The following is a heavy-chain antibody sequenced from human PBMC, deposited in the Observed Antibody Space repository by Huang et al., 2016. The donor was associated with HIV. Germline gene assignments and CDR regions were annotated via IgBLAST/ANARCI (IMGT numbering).Heavy chain of an antibody. CDR3: VRDPRIQSWLNYFDY. D-gene: IGHD3-22*01. Sequence: EVQLVESGGGLVQPGGSLRLSCAAFGFTFSSYWMHWVRQAPGKGLVWVSRMNSDGSSSGYADSVKGRFTISRDNAKNTLYLQMNSLRAEDTAVYYCVRDPRIQSWLNYFDYWGQGTLVSVSS. J-gene: IGHJ4*02. CDR2: MNSDGSSS. V-gene: IGHV3-74*01. CDR1: GFTFSSYW.